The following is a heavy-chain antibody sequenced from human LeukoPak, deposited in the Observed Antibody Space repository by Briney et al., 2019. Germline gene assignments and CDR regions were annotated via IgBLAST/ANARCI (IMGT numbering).Heavy chain of an antibody. CDR2: IYYSGST. Sequence: SETLSLTCTVSGGSISSHYWSWIRQPPGKGLEWIGYIYYSGSTNYNPSLKSRVTISVDTSKNQFSLKLSSVTAADTAVYYCARETKFPLLYWYFDLWGRGTLVTVSS. CDR1: GGSISSHY. V-gene: IGHV4-59*11. J-gene: IGHJ2*01. CDR3: ARETKFPLLYWYFDL.